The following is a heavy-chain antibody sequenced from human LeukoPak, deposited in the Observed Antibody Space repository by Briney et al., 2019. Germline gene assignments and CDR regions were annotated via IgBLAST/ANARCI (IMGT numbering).Heavy chain of an antibody. CDR2: IWYDGSNE. D-gene: IGHD2-15*01. CDR1: GFTFRTYG. CDR3: ARDAKLSSGAIDY. J-gene: IGHJ4*02. Sequence: GGSLRLSCTASGFTFRTYGMVWVRQAPGKGLEWVTVIWYDGSNENYADSVKGRFSISRDNSKSTLFLQMNSLRAEDTAVYYCARDAKLSSGAIDYWGQGTLVTVSS. V-gene: IGHV3-33*01.